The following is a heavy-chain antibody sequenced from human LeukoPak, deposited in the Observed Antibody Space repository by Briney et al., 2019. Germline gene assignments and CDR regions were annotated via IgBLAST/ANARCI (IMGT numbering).Heavy chain of an antibody. CDR1: GGSFSGYY. V-gene: IGHV4-34*01. CDR3: ARHEGPGHWFDP. J-gene: IGHJ5*02. Sequence: SETLSLTCAVYGGSFSGYYWSWIRQPPGKGLEWIGEINHSGSTNYNPSLKSRVTISVDTSKNQFSLKLSSVTAADTAVYYCARHEGPGHWFDPWGQGTLVTVSS. CDR2: INHSGST.